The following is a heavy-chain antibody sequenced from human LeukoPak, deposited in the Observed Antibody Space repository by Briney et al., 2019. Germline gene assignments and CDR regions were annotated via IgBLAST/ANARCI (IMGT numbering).Heavy chain of an antibody. Sequence: PSETLSLTCTVSGGSISSSSYYWGWIRQPPGKGLEWIGSIYYSGSTYYNPSLKSRVTISVDTSKNQFSLKLSSVTAADTAVYYCARVAPLLIAAAGTKAGWFDPWGQGTLVTVSS. D-gene: IGHD6-13*01. J-gene: IGHJ5*02. CDR1: GGSISSSSYY. CDR3: ARVAPLLIAAAGTKAGWFDP. CDR2: IYYSGST. V-gene: IGHV4-39*01.